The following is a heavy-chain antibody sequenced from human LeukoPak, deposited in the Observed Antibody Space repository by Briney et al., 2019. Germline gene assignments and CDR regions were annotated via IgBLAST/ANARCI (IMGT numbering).Heavy chain of an antibody. CDR3: AKFGETVTKPYDY. Sequence: GGSLRLSCAASGFTFSSYAMSWVRQAPGKGLEWVSSIGGSGTTTYYSDSVKGRFTISRDNAKNTLSLQMNSLRAEDTAVYYCAKFGETVTKPYDYWGQGTLVTVSS. CDR1: GFTFSSYA. V-gene: IGHV3-23*01. D-gene: IGHD3-10*01. J-gene: IGHJ4*02. CDR2: IGGSGTTT.